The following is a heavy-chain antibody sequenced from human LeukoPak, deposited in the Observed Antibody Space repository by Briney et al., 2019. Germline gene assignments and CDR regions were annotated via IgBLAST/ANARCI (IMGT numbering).Heavy chain of an antibody. D-gene: IGHD3-10*01. V-gene: IGHV3-74*01. CDR1: GFTFSAYW. Sequence: PGGSLRLSCTTSGFTFSAYWMHWVRQAPGKGPVWVSRFNNDGTTTTYADSVKGRFTISRDNAENTLYLQMNSLRVEDTANYYCARSGITMVGGVSIGLLAFDIWGQGTMVTVSS. CDR2: FNNDGTTT. CDR3: ARSGITMVGGVSIGLLAFDI. J-gene: IGHJ3*02.